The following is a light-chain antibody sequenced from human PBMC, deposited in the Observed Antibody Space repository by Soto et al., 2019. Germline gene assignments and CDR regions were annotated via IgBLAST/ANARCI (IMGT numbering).Light chain of an antibody. V-gene: IGKV1-5*03. J-gene: IGKJ1*01. CDR3: QHYNSYSEE. Sequence: DIQMTQSPSSLSGSVGDRVTITCRASQTISSWLAWYQQKPGKAPKLLIYKASTLKSGVPSMFSGSGSGTEFALTISSLQPDDLATYYCQHYNSYSEEFGLGTMVDI. CDR1: QTISSW. CDR2: KAS.